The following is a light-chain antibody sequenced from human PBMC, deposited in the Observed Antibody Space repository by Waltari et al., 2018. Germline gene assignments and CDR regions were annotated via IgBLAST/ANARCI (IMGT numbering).Light chain of an antibody. V-gene: IGLV2-14*01. CDR2: DVT. CDR3: SSYTSSSTLGV. Sequence: QSALTQPAPVSGSPGQSITISCTGTSSDAGGYDFVSWYQQHPGKAPKLIIYDVTKRPSGVSNRFSGSTSDNTASLTISGLQAEDEADYYCSSYTSSSTLGVFGGGTKLTVL. J-gene: IGLJ3*02. CDR1: SSDAGGYDF.